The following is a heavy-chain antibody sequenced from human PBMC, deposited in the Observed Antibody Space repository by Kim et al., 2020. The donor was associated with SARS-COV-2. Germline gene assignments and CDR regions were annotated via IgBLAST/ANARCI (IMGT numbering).Heavy chain of an antibody. CDR1: GGSFSGYY. CDR2: INHSGST. Sequence: SETLSLTCAVYGGSFSGYYWSWIRQPPGKGLEWIGEINHSGSTNYNPSLKSRVTISVDTSKNQFSLKLSSVTAADTAVYYCARGGGGFWSGRWFDPWGQGTLVTVSS. CDR3: ARGGGGFWSGRWFDP. J-gene: IGHJ5*02. V-gene: IGHV4-34*01. D-gene: IGHD3-3*01.